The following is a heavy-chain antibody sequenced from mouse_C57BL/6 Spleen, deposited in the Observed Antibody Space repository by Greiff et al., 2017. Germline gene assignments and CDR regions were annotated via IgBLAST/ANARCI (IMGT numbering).Heavy chain of an antibody. CDR3: ASYGSSYWYFDV. CDR2: IWSGGST. D-gene: IGHD1-1*01. J-gene: IGHJ1*03. CDR1: GFSLTSYG. Sequence: QVQLQQSGPGLVQPSQSLSITCTVSGFSLTSYGVHWVRQPPGKGLEWLGVIWSGGSTDYNAAFISRLSISKDNSKSQVFFKMNSLQADDTAIYYCASYGSSYWYFDVWSTGTTVTVSS. V-gene: IGHV2-4*01.